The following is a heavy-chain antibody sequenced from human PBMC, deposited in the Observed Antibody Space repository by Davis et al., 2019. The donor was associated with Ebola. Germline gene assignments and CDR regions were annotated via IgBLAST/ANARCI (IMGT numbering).Heavy chain of an antibody. J-gene: IGHJ6*02. Sequence: PGGSLRLSCAASGFTFSSYAMHWVRQAPGKGLEWVAVISYDGSNKYYADSVKGRFTISRDNSKNTLYLQMNSLRAEDTAVYYCARTGTLWGSNIKDGMDVWGQGTTVTVSS. V-gene: IGHV3-30-3*01. CDR3: ARTGTLWGSNIKDGMDV. CDR2: ISYDGSNK. CDR1: GFTFSSYA. D-gene: IGHD1-14*01.